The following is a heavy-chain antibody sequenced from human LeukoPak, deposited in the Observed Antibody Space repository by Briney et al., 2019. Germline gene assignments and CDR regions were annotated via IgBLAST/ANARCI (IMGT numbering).Heavy chain of an antibody. V-gene: IGHV4-59*01. CDR2: ISHSGST. CDR3: ARAKGNDFDY. Sequence: SETLSLTCTVSGGSISSYYWGWIRQPPGKGLEWITCISHSGSTNYNPSLKTRVSISMDMSKNQFSLRLSSVTAADTAVYYCARAKGNDFDYWGHGTLVTVSS. J-gene: IGHJ4*01. CDR1: GGSISSYY. D-gene: IGHD3-10*01.